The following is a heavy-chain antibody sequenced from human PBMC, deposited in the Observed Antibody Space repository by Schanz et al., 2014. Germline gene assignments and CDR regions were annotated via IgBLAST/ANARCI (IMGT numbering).Heavy chain of an antibody. CDR1: GFTFDDYA. Sequence: EVQLVESGGGLVQPGGSLRFSCAASGFTFDDYAMHWVRQAPGKGLEWVSGISWNSGSIGYADSVKGRFTISRDDAKNSLYLQMNSLRAEDTALYYCARQRSYFYAMDVWGQGTTVTVSS. V-gene: IGHV3-9*01. CDR3: ARQRSYFYAMDV. CDR2: ISWNSGSI. J-gene: IGHJ6*02.